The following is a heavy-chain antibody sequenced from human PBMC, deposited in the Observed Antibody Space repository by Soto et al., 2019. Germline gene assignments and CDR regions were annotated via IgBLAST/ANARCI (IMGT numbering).Heavy chain of an antibody. Sequence: QVQLMQSGAEVKKPGASVKVSCKASGYTFTSYAMHWVRQAPGQRLDWMGWISAGNGNTKCSQKFQDRVTITRDTSASTVYMELSSLRSEDTAVYYCARSVNGDYVVEFDYWGQGTLVTVSS. CDR1: GYTFTSYA. CDR2: ISAGNGNT. J-gene: IGHJ4*02. V-gene: IGHV1-3*01. D-gene: IGHD4-17*01. CDR3: ARSVNGDYVVEFDY.